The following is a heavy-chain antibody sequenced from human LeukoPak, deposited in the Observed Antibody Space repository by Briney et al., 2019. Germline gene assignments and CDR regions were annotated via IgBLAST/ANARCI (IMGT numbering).Heavy chain of an antibody. J-gene: IGHJ4*02. Sequence: GGSLRLSCTTSGFAFSNYAMNWVRQAPGKGLEWVSSISSSSSYIYYADSVKGRFTISRDNAKNSLYLQMNSLRAEDTAVYYCASVNWNWGQGTLVTVSS. V-gene: IGHV3-21*01. CDR2: ISSSSSYI. CDR1: GFAFSNYA. CDR3: ASVNWN. D-gene: IGHD1-1*01.